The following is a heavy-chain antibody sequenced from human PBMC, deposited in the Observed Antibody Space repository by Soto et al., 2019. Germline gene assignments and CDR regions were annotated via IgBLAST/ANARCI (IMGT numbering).Heavy chain of an antibody. CDR2: INAGNGNT. D-gene: IGHD6-13*01. J-gene: IGHJ6*03. CDR1: GYTFTSYA. CDR3: ARGGGIAADTTGHYYYYYMDV. Sequence: QVPLVQSGAEVKKPGASVKVSCKASGYTFTSYAMHWVRQAPGQRLEWMGWINAGNGNTKYSQKFQGRVTITRDTSGSTAYMELGSLRSEDTAFYYCARGGGIAADTTGHYYYYYMDVGGKGTTVTVSS. V-gene: IGHV1-3*01.